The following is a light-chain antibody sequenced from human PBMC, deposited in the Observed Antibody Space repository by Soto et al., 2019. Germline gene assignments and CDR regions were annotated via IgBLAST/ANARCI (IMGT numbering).Light chain of an antibody. CDR3: CSYAGTYTFVV. Sequence: QSAPTQPRSVSGSPGQSVTISCTGTSHDVGGYDYVSWYQQSPGKDPKLIIYDVIERPSGVPDRFSGSKSGNTASLTISGVQAEDEGDYYCCSYAGTYTFVVFGGGTKLTVL. V-gene: IGLV2-11*01. CDR1: SHDVGGYDY. J-gene: IGLJ2*01. CDR2: DVI.